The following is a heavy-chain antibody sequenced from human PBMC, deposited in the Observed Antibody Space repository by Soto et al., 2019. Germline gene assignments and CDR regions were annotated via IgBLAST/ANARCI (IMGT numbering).Heavy chain of an antibody. J-gene: IGHJ5*02. CDR3: ARLAARPRDWFDP. CDR1: GGSISSYY. D-gene: IGHD6-6*01. CDR2: IYYSGST. Sequence: SETLSLTCTVSGGSISSYYWSWIRQPPGKGLEWIGYIYYSGSTNYNPSLKSRVTISVDTSKNQFSLKLSSVTAADTAVYYCARLAARPRDWFDPWGQGTLVNVSS. V-gene: IGHV4-59*01.